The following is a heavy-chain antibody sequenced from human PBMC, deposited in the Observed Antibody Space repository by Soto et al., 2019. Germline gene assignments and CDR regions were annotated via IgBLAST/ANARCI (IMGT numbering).Heavy chain of an antibody. Sequence: ASVKVSCKASGYTFTSYDINWVRQATGQGLEWMGWMNPNSGNTGYAQKFQGRVTMTTDTSTSTAYMELSSLRSDDTAVYYCARDPEYSSSWYPAPLDYWGKGTLVTGSS. CDR1: GYTFTSYD. J-gene: IGHJ4*02. D-gene: IGHD6-13*01. CDR2: MNPNSGNT. V-gene: IGHV1-8*01. CDR3: ARDPEYSSSWYPAPLDY.